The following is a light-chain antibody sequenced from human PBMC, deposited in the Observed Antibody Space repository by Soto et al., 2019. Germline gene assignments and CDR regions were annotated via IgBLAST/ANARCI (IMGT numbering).Light chain of an antibody. J-gene: IGLJ2*01. CDR1: SSDVGGYNY. CDR3: RSYTSSSTYVV. Sequence: QSALTQPASVSGSPGQSITISCTGTSSDVGGYNYVSWYQQHPGKAPKLMIYDVSNRPSGGSNRFSGSKSGNTASLTISGLQAEDEADYYCRSYTSSSTYVVFGGGTKLTVL. V-gene: IGLV2-14*01. CDR2: DVS.